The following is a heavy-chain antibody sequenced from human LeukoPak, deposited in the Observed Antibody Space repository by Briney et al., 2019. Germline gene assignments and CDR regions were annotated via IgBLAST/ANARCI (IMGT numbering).Heavy chain of an antibody. J-gene: IGHJ4*02. Sequence: GGSLRLSCAASGFNFIGHNMNWVRQAPGKGMEWVSFVSISSGTIYYADSVKGRFRISRDNAKSSLDLEMNSLRAEDTAVYYCARAMSTFGGVRNYFDSWGQGTLVTVS. V-gene: IGHV3-48*04. D-gene: IGHD3-16*01. CDR3: ARAMSTFGGVRNYFDS. CDR2: VSISSGTI. CDR1: GFNFIGHN.